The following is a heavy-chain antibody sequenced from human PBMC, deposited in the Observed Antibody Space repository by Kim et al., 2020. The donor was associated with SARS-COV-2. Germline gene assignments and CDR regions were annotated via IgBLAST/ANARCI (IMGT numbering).Heavy chain of an antibody. Sequence: SETLSRTCTVSGGSISSYYWSWIRQPPGKGLEWIGYIYYSGSTNYNPSLKSRVTISVDTSKNQFSLKLSSVTAADTAVYYCATRNCSSTSCSPHYFDYWGQGTLVTVSS. CDR2: IYYSGST. J-gene: IGHJ4*02. CDR3: ATRNCSSTSCSPHYFDY. D-gene: IGHD2-2*01. CDR1: GGSISSYY. V-gene: IGHV4-59*08.